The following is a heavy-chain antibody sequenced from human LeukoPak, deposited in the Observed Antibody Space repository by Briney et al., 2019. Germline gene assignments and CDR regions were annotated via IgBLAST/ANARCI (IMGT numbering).Heavy chain of an antibody. CDR3: AKDFTMVRGVTFGW. CDR2: ISGSGGST. Sequence: PGGSLRLSCAVSGFTFSSYAMNWVRQAPGKGLEWVSAISGSGGSTFYADSVKGRFTISRDNSRNVVYLQMNSLRAEDTAVYYCAKDFTMVRGVTFGWWGQGTLVTVSS. V-gene: IGHV3-23*01. J-gene: IGHJ4*02. D-gene: IGHD3-10*01. CDR1: GFTFSSYA.